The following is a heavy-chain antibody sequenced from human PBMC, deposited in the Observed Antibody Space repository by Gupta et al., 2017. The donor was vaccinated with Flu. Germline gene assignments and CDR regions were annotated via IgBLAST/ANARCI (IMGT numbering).Heavy chain of an antibody. CDR2: IIPIFGTA. D-gene: IGHD2-2*01. V-gene: IGHV1-69*01. CDR1: GGTFRCYA. Sequence: QVQLVQSGAEVKKPGSSVKVSCKASGGTFRCYAHSWVRQAPGQGLEWMGGIIPIFGTANYAQKFQGRVTITADESTSTAYMELSSLRSEDTAVYYCARGSRYCSSTSCYQDWFDPWGQGTLVTVSS. CDR3: ARGSRYCSSTSCYQDWFDP. J-gene: IGHJ5*02.